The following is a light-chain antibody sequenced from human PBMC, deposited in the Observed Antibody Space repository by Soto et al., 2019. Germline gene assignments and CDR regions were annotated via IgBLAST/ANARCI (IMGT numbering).Light chain of an antibody. Sequence: IQMTQSASPLSASFGDRVNITCRASQSLGIWLAWHQQKKGKAPKLLIYDASTLKSGVPSRFSGSGYGTKFNLTISSLQTDDFATYYCQEYNSYSGTFGQGTKVDIK. CDR1: QSLGIW. CDR3: QEYNSYSGT. CDR2: DAS. V-gene: IGKV1-5*01. J-gene: IGKJ1*01.